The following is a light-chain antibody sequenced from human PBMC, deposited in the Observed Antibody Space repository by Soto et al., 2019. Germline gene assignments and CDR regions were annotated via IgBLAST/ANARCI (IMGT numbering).Light chain of an antibody. CDR3: GTWDSSLSAVV. V-gene: IGLV1-51*01. CDR2: DNN. CDR1: SSNIGNNY. Sequence: VLTQPPSVSAAPGQKVTISCSGSSSNIGNNYVSWYQHLPGTAPKLLIYDNNKRPSGIPDRFSGSKSGTSATLGITGLQTGDEADYYCGTWDSSLSAVVFGTGTKVTVL. J-gene: IGLJ1*01.